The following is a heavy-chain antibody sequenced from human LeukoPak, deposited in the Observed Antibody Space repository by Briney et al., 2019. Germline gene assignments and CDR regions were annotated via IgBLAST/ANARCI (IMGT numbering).Heavy chain of an antibody. D-gene: IGHD6-13*01. J-gene: IGHJ3*02. Sequence: ASVKVSCKASGYTFTDDYIHWVRQAPGQGLEWMGWISAYNGNTNYAQKLQGRVTMTTDTSTSTAYMELRSLRSDDTAAYYCARVMYSSSWYTGAFDIWGQGTMVTVSS. CDR3: ARVMYSSSWYTGAFDI. V-gene: IGHV1-18*04. CDR1: GYTFTDDY. CDR2: ISAYNGNT.